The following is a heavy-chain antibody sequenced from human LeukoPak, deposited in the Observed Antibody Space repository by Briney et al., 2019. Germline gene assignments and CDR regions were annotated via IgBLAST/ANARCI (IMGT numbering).Heavy chain of an antibody. V-gene: IGHV3-21*01. J-gene: IGHJ6*03. CDR3: ARIRFGESYAPKSYYYYYMDV. D-gene: IGHD3-10*01. CDR1: GFPFSSYS. Sequence: GGSLRLSCAASGFPFSSYSMNWVRQAPGKGLEWVSSISSSSSYIYYADSVKGRFTISRHNAKNSLFLQMNSLRADDTAVYYCARIRFGESYAPKSYYYYYMDVWGIGTTVTISS. CDR2: ISSSSSYI.